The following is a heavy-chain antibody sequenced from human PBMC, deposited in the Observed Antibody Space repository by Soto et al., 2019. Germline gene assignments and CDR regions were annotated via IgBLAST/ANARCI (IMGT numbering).Heavy chain of an antibody. Sequence: GESLKISCKGSGYSFAGYWITWVRQKPGKGLEWMGRIDPSDSQTYYSPSFRGHVTISVTKSITTVFLQWSSLRASDTAMYYCARQIYDSGTGPNFQYYFDSWGQGTPVTVSS. D-gene: IGHD6-13*01. CDR2: IDPSDSQT. CDR3: ARQIYDSGTGPNFQYYFDS. J-gene: IGHJ4*02. CDR1: GYSFAGYW. V-gene: IGHV5-10-1*01.